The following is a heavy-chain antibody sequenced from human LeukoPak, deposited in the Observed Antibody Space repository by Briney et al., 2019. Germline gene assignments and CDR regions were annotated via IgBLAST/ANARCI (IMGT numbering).Heavy chain of an antibody. CDR2: ISSSGSTI. CDR1: GFTFSSYE. Sequence: GGSLRLSCAASGFTFSSYEMNWVRQAPGEGLEWVSYISSSGSTIYYADSVKGRFTISRDNAKNSLYLQMNSLRAEDTAVYYCAREHNLSIDYWGQGTLVTVSS. D-gene: IGHD5-24*01. J-gene: IGHJ4*02. V-gene: IGHV3-48*03. CDR3: AREHNLSIDY.